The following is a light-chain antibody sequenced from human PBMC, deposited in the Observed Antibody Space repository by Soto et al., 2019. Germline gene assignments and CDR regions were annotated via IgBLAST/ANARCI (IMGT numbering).Light chain of an antibody. CDR2: QTS. V-gene: IGKV3-11*01. J-gene: IGKJ1*01. Sequence: EIVLTQSPATLTSFPGDRVTLSCRASQYINTRLAWYQHRPGQAPRLLIYQTSIRAAGIPARFSASGSGTDFTLTISDVQPEDFALYYCHQRQSWPRTFGQATKVDIK. CDR1: QYINTR. CDR3: HQRQSWPRT.